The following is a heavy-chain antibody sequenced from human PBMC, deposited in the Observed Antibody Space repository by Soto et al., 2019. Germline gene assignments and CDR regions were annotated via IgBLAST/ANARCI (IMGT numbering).Heavy chain of an antibody. CDR3: ASGIRGISSAGAVAWFDP. J-gene: IGHJ5*02. CDR2: INHSGST. CDR1: GGSFSGYY. V-gene: IGHV4-34*01. Sequence: QVQLQQWGAGLLKPSETLSLTCAVYGGSFSGYYWSWIRQSPGKGLEWIGEINHSGSTNYNPSLGSRVTLSVDASRKQFSMRVGPVTAADTAMYYCASGIRGISSAGAVAWFDPWGQGTPVTVSS. D-gene: IGHD6-13*01.